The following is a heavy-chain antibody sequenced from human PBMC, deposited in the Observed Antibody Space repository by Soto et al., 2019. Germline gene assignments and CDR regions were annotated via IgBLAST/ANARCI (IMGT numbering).Heavy chain of an antibody. D-gene: IGHD6-19*01. V-gene: IGHV1-18*01. CDR2: IIANFGKT. CDR1: GGTFSSYA. CDR3: AGGSHSSGWYYSY. Sequence: GASVKVSFKASGGTFSSYAISWVRQAPGQGLEWMGGIIANFGKTNYAQKLQGRVTMTTDTSTSTAYMELRSLRSDDTAVYYCAGGSHSSGWYYSYWGQGTLVTVSS. J-gene: IGHJ4*02.